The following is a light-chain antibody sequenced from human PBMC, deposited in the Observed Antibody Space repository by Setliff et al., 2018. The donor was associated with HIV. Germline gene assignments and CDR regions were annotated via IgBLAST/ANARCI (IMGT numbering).Light chain of an antibody. CDR2: EVT. V-gene: IGLV2-14*03. CDR1: SSDVGGFNS. J-gene: IGLJ1*01. Sequence: QSALTQPASVSGSAGQSITISCTGTSSDVGGFNSVSWYQQHPDKAPKLIIYEVTNRPSGVSDRFFGSKSGNTASLTISGLQTEDEADYYCLSYTTSTTPYVFGTGTKVT. CDR3: LSYTTSTTPYV.